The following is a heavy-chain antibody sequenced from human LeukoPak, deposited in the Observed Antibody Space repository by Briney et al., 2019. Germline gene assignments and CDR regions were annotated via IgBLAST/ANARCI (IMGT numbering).Heavy chain of an antibody. CDR2: KDYSGST. Sequence: PSGTLSLTCTVSGGSISRYYWSWIRQPPGKGLEWIGYKDYSGSTYYNPSLKSRVTISVDTSKNQFSLKLSSVTAADTAVYYCARAVYGSGKYYFDYWGQGTLVTVSS. D-gene: IGHD3-10*01. V-gene: IGHV4-59*12. CDR3: ARAVYGSGKYYFDY. J-gene: IGHJ4*02. CDR1: GGSISRYY.